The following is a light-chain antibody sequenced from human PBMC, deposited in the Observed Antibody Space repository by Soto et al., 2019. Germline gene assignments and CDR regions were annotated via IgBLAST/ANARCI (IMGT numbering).Light chain of an antibody. CDR3: HQYGSSGT. Sequence: IVLTQSPGTLSLPPVDVSTGSFKTVQTVPSNYVAWYQHKPGQAPRLLIYTASTRATGIPDRLSGSGSGTDFAITFSRLEPEEFAVYYCHQYGSSGTFGHATKADIK. J-gene: IGKJ1*01. CDR1: QTVPSNY. CDR2: TAS. V-gene: IGKV3-20*01.